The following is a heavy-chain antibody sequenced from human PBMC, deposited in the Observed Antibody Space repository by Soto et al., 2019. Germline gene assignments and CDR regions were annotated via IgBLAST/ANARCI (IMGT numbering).Heavy chain of an antibody. CDR1: GFTFSSNA. Sequence: GGSLRLSCAASGFTFSSNAMHWVRQAPGKGLEWVAVIPSDGSNKYYTDSVKGRFTISRDNSKNTLFLQMNSLRAEDTAVYYCAKDPGHYDFWSGYAESDYYGMDVWGQGTTVTVSS. CDR2: IPSDGSNK. V-gene: IGHV3-30*18. D-gene: IGHD3-3*01. J-gene: IGHJ6*02. CDR3: AKDPGHYDFWSGYAESDYYGMDV.